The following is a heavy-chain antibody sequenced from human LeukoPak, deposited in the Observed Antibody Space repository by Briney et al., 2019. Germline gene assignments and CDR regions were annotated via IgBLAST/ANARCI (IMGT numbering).Heavy chain of an antibody. CDR1: GLTFSSSW. CDR2: INPDGNKE. Sequence: HTGGSLRLSCAVSGLTFSSSWMDWVRQAPGKGLEWVASINPDGNKEYSADSVKGRFTISRDNSKNTLYLQMNSLRAEDTAVYYCAALRMNFDYWGQGTLVTVSS. V-gene: IGHV3-7*01. J-gene: IGHJ4*02. CDR3: AALRMNFDY. D-gene: IGHD2-15*01.